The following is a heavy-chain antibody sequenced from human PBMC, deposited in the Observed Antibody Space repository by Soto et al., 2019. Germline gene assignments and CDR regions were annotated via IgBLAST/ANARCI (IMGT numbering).Heavy chain of an antibody. V-gene: IGHV3-33*01. CDR2: IWSDGKKE. Sequence: QAQLVESGGGVVQPGRSTRLSCVGSGFPFWHYGMHWVRQAPGKGLEWVAVIWSDGKKESYADFVKGRFAISRDNFKDTLYLQMNSLRAEDTAVYYCARDRDGGWFHMDVWGQGTAVTVSS. CDR3: ARDRDGGWFHMDV. J-gene: IGHJ6*02. D-gene: IGHD6-19*01. CDR1: GFPFWHYG.